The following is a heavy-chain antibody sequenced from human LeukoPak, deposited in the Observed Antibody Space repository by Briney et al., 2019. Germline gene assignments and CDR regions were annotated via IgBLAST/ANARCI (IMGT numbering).Heavy chain of an antibody. CDR2: IRADGSGR. J-gene: IGHJ6*02. V-gene: IGHV3-30*02. D-gene: IGHD6-13*01. CDR3: ARDSSSWHYYYYGMDV. Sequence: PGGSLRVSCAEPGFTFSHFGMHWARQAPGKGLGRVAFIRADGSGRYYADSVNGRFTISRDNSKNTLYLQMNSLRAEDTAVYYCARDSSSWHYYYYGMDVWGQGTTVTVSS. CDR1: GFTFSHFG.